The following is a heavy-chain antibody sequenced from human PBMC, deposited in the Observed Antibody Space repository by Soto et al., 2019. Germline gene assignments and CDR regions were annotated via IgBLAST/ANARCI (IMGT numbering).Heavy chain of an antibody. CDR1: GFTFSSYA. D-gene: IGHD3-3*01. V-gene: IGHV3-23*01. J-gene: IGHJ4*02. CDR3: AKAALEWLFSFDY. Sequence: GGSLRLSCAASGFTFSSYAMSWVRQAPGKGLEWVSAISGSGGSTYYADSVKGRFTISRDNSKNTLHLQMNSLRAEDAAVYYCAKAALEWLFSFDYWGQGTLVTVSS. CDR2: ISGSGGST.